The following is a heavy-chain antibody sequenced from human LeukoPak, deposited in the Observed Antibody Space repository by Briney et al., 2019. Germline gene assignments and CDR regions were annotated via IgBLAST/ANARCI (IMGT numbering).Heavy chain of an antibody. D-gene: IGHD5-18*01. Sequence: ASVKVSSTASGYTFTSYYMHWVRQAPGQGLEWMGIINPSGGSTSNAQKFQGRVTMTRDTSTSTVYMELSSLRSEDTAVYYCARDTYSYGLFDYWGQGTLVTVSS. CDR3: ARDTYSYGLFDY. J-gene: IGHJ4*02. CDR1: GYTFTSYY. V-gene: IGHV1-46*01. CDR2: INPSGGST.